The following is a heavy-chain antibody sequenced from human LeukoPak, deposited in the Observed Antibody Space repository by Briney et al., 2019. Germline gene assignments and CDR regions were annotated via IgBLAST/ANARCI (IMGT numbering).Heavy chain of an antibody. J-gene: IGHJ4*02. V-gene: IGHV3-23*01. Sequence: GGSLRLSCAASGFTFSSYAMSWVRQAPGKGLEWVSAISSSGGSTNYADSVKGRFTISRDNSKNTLYLQMNSLRAEDTAIYYCVKAASDDSSGYTDYWGQGTLVTVSS. CDR2: ISSSGGST. CDR1: GFTFSSYA. D-gene: IGHD3-22*01. CDR3: VKAASDDSSGYTDY.